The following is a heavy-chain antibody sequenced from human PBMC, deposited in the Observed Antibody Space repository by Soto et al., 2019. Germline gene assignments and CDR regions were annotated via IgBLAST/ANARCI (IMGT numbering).Heavy chain of an antibody. CDR2: IHYSGST. J-gene: IGHJ4*02. CDR1: GVSINNYY. Sequence: SETLSLTCTVSGVSINNYYWNWIRHRPGKGLEWIGYIHYSGSTNYNSSLKSRLSMSVDTSKNQFSLRLSSVTAADTAVYYCARSGYSGYDWPRGYFDYWGLGTLVTVSS. D-gene: IGHD5-12*01. V-gene: IGHV4-59*01. CDR3: ARSGYSGYDWPRGYFDY.